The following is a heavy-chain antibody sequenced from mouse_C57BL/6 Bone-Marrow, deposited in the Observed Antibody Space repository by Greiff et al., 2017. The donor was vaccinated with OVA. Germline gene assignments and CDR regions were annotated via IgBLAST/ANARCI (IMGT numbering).Heavy chain of an antibody. CDR1: GYAFTNYL. D-gene: IGHD2-3*01. V-gene: IGHV1-54*01. Sequence: VQLQESGAELVRPGTSVKVSCKASGYAFTNYLIEWVKQRPGQGLEWIGVINPGSGGTNYNEKFKGKATLTADKSSSTAYMQLSSLTSEDSAVYFCARCDGYYLYWYFDVWGTGTTVTVSS. CDR2: INPGSGGT. J-gene: IGHJ1*03. CDR3: ARCDGYYLYWYFDV.